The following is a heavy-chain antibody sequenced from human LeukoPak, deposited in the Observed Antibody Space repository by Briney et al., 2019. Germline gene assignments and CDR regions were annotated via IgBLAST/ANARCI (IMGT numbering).Heavy chain of an antibody. V-gene: IGHV4-39*07. CDR1: GGAISSSSYY. Sequence: SETLSLTCSVSGGAISSSSYYWGWIRQPPGKGLEWIGTIYYSGSTYYNPSLKSRVTISVDTSKNQFSLKLSSVTAADTAVYYCASSVDTAMVTPFDYWGQGTLVTVSS. CDR2: IYYSGST. D-gene: IGHD5-18*01. J-gene: IGHJ4*02. CDR3: ASSVDTAMVTPFDY.